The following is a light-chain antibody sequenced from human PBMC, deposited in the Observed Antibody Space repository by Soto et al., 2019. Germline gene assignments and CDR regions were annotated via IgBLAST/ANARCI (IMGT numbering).Light chain of an antibody. CDR1: QTISSW. V-gene: IGKV1-5*03. CDR2: KAS. J-gene: IGKJ1*01. CDR3: QQYTSYPWT. Sequence: DIHMTQSPYTLSGCVGYRVTLTCLASQTISSWLAWYQQKPVKAPKLLIYKASTLKSGVPSRFSGSGSGTEFTLTISSLQPDDFATYYCQQYTSYPWTFGQGTKVDIK.